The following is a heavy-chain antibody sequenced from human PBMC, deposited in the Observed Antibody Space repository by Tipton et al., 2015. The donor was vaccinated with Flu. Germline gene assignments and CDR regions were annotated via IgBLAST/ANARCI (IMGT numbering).Heavy chain of an antibody. D-gene: IGHD6-13*01. CDR3: ARYTSSWDPPRD. CDR2: ISHSGST. Sequence: TLSLTCTVSDGSIRNYYWSWIRQPAGKGLEWIGRISHSGSTNYNASLNGRVTMSVDPSKGQLSLRLSSVTAADTAVYYCARYTSSWDPPRDWGQGTLVTVSS. V-gene: IGHV4-4*07. CDR1: DGSIRNYY. J-gene: IGHJ1*01.